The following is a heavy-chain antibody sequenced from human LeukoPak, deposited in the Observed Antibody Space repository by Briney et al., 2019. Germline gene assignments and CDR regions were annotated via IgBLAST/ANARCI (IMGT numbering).Heavy chain of an antibody. D-gene: IGHD6-19*01. CDR3: ATFSSGGH. CDR2: IYYSGST. CDR1: GGSISSYY. J-gene: IGHJ4*02. Sequence: PSETLSLTCTVSGGSISSYYWSWIRQPPGKGLEWIGYIYYSGSTNYNPSLKSRVTISVDTSKNQFSLKLSSVTAADTAVYYCATFSSGGHLGQGTLVTVSS. V-gene: IGHV4-59*08.